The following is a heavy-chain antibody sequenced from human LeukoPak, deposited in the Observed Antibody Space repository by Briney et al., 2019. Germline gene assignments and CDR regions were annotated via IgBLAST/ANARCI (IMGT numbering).Heavy chain of an antibody. CDR2: ILDDGNNK. D-gene: IGHD5-24*01. Sequence: PGKSLRLSCAASGFTFSAYDEHWVRQAPGKGLEWVELILDDGNNKHHVHPEKGQFIISHDNYQNPLYPEMNSLRAEDTAVFYWVLKMSKIRGGGFDYWGQGTLGTVSS. V-gene: IGHV3-30*03. CDR3: VLKMSKIRGGGFDY. CDR1: GFTFSAYD. J-gene: IGHJ4*02.